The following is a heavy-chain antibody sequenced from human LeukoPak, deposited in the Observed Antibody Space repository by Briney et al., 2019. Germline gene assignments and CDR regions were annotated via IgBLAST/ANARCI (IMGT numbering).Heavy chain of an antibody. CDR2: IYYSGST. V-gene: IGHV4-59*01. Sequence: PSETLSLTCTVSGGSISSYYWSWIRQPPGKGLDWIGYIYYSGSTNYNPSLKSRVTISVDTSKNQFSLKLSSVTAADTAVYYCARARGSIFGVVIDYWGQGTLVTVSS. CDR1: GGSISSYY. CDR3: ARARGSIFGVVIDY. D-gene: IGHD3-3*01. J-gene: IGHJ4*02.